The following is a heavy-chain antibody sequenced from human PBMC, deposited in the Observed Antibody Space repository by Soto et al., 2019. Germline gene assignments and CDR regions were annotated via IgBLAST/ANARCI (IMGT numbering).Heavy chain of an antibody. CDR3: ARHQVGHRVTDY. CDR2: IKEDGSEK. Sequence: EVQLVESGGDLVQPGGSLRLSCAASGFRFSNYWMSWVRQAPGKGLEWVANIKEDGSEKYYVDSVKGRFTISRDNAKNSLYLQMNSLRAEDTALYHCARHQVGHRVTDYWGQGTLVTVSS. CDR1: GFRFSNYW. J-gene: IGHJ4*02. D-gene: IGHD1-26*01. V-gene: IGHV3-7*01.